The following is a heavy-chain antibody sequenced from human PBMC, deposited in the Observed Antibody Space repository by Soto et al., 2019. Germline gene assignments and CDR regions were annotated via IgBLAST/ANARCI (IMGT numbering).Heavy chain of an antibody. Sequence: SETLSLTCTVSGGSVSSGSYYWSWIRQPPGKGLEWIGYIYYSGSTNYNPSLKSRVTISVDTSKNQFSLKLSSVTAADTAVYYCARRTAAGWFDAFDIWGQGTMVTVSS. D-gene: IGHD6-19*01. J-gene: IGHJ3*02. CDR1: GGSVSSGSYY. V-gene: IGHV4-61*01. CDR2: IYYSGST. CDR3: ARRTAAGWFDAFDI.